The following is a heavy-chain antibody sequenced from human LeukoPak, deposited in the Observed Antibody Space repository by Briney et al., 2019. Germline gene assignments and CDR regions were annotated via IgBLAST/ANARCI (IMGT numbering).Heavy chain of an antibody. Sequence: PGRSLRLPCAASGFIFSSYGMHWVRQAPGKGLEWVAVIWYDGGNMYYGDSVKGRFTISRDNSKNTLYLQMNSLRAEDTAVYYCARDRYSGSPDYWGQGTLVTVSS. CDR1: GFIFSSYG. CDR2: IWYDGGNM. V-gene: IGHV3-33*01. J-gene: IGHJ4*02. D-gene: IGHD1-26*01. CDR3: ARDRYSGSPDY.